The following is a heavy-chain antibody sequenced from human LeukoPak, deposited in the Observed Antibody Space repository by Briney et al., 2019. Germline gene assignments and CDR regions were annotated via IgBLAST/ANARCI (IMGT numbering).Heavy chain of an antibody. D-gene: IGHD3-22*01. CDR1: GFTFSSYL. V-gene: IGHV3-7*01. J-gene: IGHJ4*02. CDR2: IKQDGSEK. Sequence: GGSLRLSCAASGFTFSSYLMSWVRQAPGKGLEWVANIKQDGSEKYYVDSVKGRFTISRDNAKNSLYLQMNSLRAEDTAVYYCARALGYYYDSSGYYYRYYFDYWGQGTLVTVSS. CDR3: ARALGYYYDSSGYYYRYYFDY.